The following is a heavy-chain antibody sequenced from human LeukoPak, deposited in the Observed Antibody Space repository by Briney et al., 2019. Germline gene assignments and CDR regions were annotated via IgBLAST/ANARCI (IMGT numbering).Heavy chain of an antibody. D-gene: IGHD2-2*01. CDR1: GFTFSDFG. V-gene: IGHV3-21*01. CDR3: VRGLGYCSSTRCSPGYYMDV. CDR2: ITSSGSFI. Sequence: GGSLRLSCAASGFTFSDFGMNWVRQTPGKGLEWVSSITSSGSFINYADPVKGRFTISRDNAKNSLYLQMNSLRAEDTAVYYCVRGLGYCSSTRCSPGYYMDVWGKGTTVTVSS. J-gene: IGHJ6*03.